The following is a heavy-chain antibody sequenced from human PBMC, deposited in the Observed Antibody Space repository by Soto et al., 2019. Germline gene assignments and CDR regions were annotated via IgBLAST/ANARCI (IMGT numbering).Heavy chain of an antibody. J-gene: IGHJ3*01. Sequence: QLQLQESGPGLVKASETLSLTCIVSGYSISSPNDYWGWVRQPPGKGLEWIGRIYYPEYTRYNPSLKSRVTISADTSKNEVSLKLNSVTAADTAIYFCERIAYCYRGVCRGVNAFDVWGQGTLVTVSS. CDR2: IYYPEYT. CDR3: ERIAYCYRGVCRGVNAFDV. V-gene: IGHV4-39*01. CDR1: GYSISSPNDY. D-gene: IGHD3-10*01.